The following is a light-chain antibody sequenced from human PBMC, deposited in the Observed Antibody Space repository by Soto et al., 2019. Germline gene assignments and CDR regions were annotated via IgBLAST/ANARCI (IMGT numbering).Light chain of an antibody. V-gene: IGLV2-14*01. CDR2: DVT. Sequence: QSVLTQPASVSGSPGQSITISCTGTSSDVGGYDYVSWYLQHPGKAPKLMIYDVTNRPSGVSNRFSGSKSGNTASLTISGLQAEYEADYYCSSYTTSSTLVFGTGTKVTVL. J-gene: IGLJ1*01. CDR3: SSYTTSSTLV. CDR1: SSDVGGYDY.